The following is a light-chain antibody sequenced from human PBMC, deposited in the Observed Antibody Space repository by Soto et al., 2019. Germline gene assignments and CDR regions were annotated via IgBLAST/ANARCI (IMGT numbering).Light chain of an antibody. J-gene: IGKJ4*01. V-gene: IGKV1-5*03. CDR2: EAS. CDR1: RNVMQR. CDR3: QQYNTYPALT. Sequence: DIQMTQSPSSLSTSVGDRITVTCRASRNVMQRVAWYQQKPGKAPKVLIYEASNLESGVPSRFSGSGFGTEFTLTISGLQPDDFATYYCQQYNTYPALTFGGGTKVEIK.